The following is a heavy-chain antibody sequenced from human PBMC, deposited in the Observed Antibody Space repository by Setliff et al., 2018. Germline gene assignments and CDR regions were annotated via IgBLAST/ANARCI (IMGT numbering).Heavy chain of an antibody. D-gene: IGHD6-13*01. Sequence: ASVKVSCKASGYTFTNYGISWVRQAPGQGLEWMGWISAYTGNTYSAQKFQGRLTMTTDTSTTTAYMELRSLRSDDTAVYFCSRLVRFCTRTACQRLSGDDYWGQGTLVTVSS. J-gene: IGHJ4*02. CDR1: GYTFTNYG. V-gene: IGHV1-18*01. CDR3: SRLVRFCTRTACQRLSGDDY. CDR2: ISAYTGNT.